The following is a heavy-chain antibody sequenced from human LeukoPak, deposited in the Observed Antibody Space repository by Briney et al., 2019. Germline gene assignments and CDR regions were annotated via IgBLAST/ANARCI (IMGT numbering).Heavy chain of an antibody. D-gene: IGHD2-2*01. CDR1: GGSIDSYY. Sequence: SETLSLTCTVSGGSIDSYYWSWIRQPPGKGLEWIGYIYYTGSTEYHPSLKSRVAISLDTSKNQFSLKLTSVTAADTAVYYCARVYQSAEYYFDYWGQGNLVSVSS. CDR3: ARVYQSAEYYFDY. V-gene: IGHV4-59*01. CDR2: IYYTGST. J-gene: IGHJ4*02.